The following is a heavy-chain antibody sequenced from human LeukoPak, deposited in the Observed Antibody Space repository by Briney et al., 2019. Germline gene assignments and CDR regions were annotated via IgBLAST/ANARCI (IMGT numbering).Heavy chain of an antibody. CDR2: ISGNGGST. CDR1: GFTFSSYA. V-gene: IGHV3-64*01. Sequence: GGSLRLSCAASGFTFSSYAMHWVRQAPGKGLEYVSAISGNGGSTYYANSVKGRFTISRDNSKNTLYLQMGSLISEDMAVYSCARGRSSSTYDALDYWGQGTLVTVSS. D-gene: IGHD6-13*01. J-gene: IGHJ4*02. CDR3: ARGRSSSTYDALDY.